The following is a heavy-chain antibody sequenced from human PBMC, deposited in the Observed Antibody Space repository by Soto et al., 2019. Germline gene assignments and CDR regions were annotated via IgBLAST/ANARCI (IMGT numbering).Heavy chain of an antibody. CDR3: ARSVFP. CDR2: IYYIGST. Sequence: QVQLQESGPGLVKPSQTLSLTCTVSGGSISSGGYYWNWIRQHPGKGLEWIGYIYYIGSTYYNPSLMSRVTISLATSTNQFSLKLRSVTAADTAVYYCARSVFPWGQGTLVTVSS. J-gene: IGHJ5*02. V-gene: IGHV4-31*03. CDR1: GGSISSGGYY.